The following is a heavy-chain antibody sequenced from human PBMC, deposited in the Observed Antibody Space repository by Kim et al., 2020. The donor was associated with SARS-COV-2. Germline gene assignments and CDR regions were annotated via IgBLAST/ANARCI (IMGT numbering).Heavy chain of an antibody. Sequence: RVTISVDTSKNQFSLKLSAVTAADTAVYYCARGDYDFWSGYYPYWFDPWGQGTLVTVSS. CDR3: ARGDYDFWSGYYPYWFDP. J-gene: IGHJ5*02. D-gene: IGHD3-3*01. V-gene: IGHV4-59*09.